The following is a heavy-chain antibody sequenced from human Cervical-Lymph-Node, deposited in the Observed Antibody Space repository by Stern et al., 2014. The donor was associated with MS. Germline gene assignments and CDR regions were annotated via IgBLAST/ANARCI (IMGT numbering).Heavy chain of an antibody. J-gene: IGHJ5*02. D-gene: IGHD3-16*01. CDR1: GFTFSNYR. Sequence: VQLVESGGGVVQPGRSLKLSCGASGFTFSNYRMHWVRQVPGKGLEWVAVTSYDGSDKYYADSVKDRLTISRDNLKNKLSLEMWSLKIEDTAVYYCARVGGGKGYFSSWGQGTLVTVSS. CDR3: ARVGGGKGYFSS. CDR2: TSYDGSDK. V-gene: IGHV3-30*03.